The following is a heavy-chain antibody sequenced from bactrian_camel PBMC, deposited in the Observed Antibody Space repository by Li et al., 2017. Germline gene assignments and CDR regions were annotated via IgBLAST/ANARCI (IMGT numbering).Heavy chain of an antibody. CDR1: GFTFGGWA. CDR2: IVSGSDIT. D-gene: IGHD8*01. V-gene: IGHV3S42*01. J-gene: IGHJ4*01. CDR3: VTPSWSQFIY. Sequence: VQLVESGGGLVQPGGSLRLSCAASGFTFGGWAMSWVRQAPGGGLEWVAGIVSGSDITAYADSVKGRFTISVDNAKNTLFLQLNSLKPEDTALYYCVTPSWSQFIYWGQGTQVTVS.